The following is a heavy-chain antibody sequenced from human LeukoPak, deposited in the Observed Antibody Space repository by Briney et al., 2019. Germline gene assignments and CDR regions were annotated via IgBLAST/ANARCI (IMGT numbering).Heavy chain of an antibody. Sequence: PGGSLRLSCAASGFTFSSYGMHWVRQAPGKGLEWVAVISYDGSNKYYADSVKGRFTISRDNSKNTLYLQMNSLRAEDTAVYYCAKDHLAGYSYGGYYFDYWGQGTLVTVSS. D-gene: IGHD5-18*01. J-gene: IGHJ4*02. CDR2: ISYDGSNK. V-gene: IGHV3-30*18. CDR3: AKDHLAGYSYGGYYFDY. CDR1: GFTFSSYG.